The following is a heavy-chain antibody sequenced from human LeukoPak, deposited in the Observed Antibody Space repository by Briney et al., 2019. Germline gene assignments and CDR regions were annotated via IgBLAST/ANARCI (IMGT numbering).Heavy chain of an antibody. CDR3: ARGRGELDSWFDP. J-gene: IGHJ5*02. V-gene: IGHV1-2*02. CDR1: GYPFTGYY. Sequence: ASVKVSCKSSGYPFTGYYMHWVRQAPGQGLEWMGWINPNSGGTNYAQKFQGRVTMTRDTSISTAYMELSRLRSDDTAVYYCARGRGELDSWFDPWGQGTLVTVSS. CDR2: INPNSGGT. D-gene: IGHD6-13*01.